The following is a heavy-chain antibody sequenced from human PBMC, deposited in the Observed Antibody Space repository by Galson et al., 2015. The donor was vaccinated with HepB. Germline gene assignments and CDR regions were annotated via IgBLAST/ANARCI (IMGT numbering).Heavy chain of an antibody. CDR2: IIPILGIA. Sequence: SVKVSCKASGGTFSSYATSWVRQAPGQGLEWMGRIIPILGIANYAQKFQGRVTITADKSTSTAYMELSSLRSEDTAVYYCARGRDCSGGSCYSRWFDPWGQGTLVTVSS. CDR3: ARGRDCSGGSCYSRWFDP. J-gene: IGHJ5*02. V-gene: IGHV1-69*04. D-gene: IGHD2-15*01. CDR1: GGTFSSYA.